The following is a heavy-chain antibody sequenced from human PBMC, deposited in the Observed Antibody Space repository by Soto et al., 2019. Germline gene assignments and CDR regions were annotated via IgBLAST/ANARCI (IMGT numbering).Heavy chain of an antibody. J-gene: IGHJ3*02. CDR2: IYYSGST. V-gene: IGHV4-59*08. CDR1: GGSISSYY. Sequence: QVQLQESGPGLVKPSETLSLTCTVSGGSISSYYWSWIRQPPGKGLEWIGYIYYSGSTNYNPSLKSRVTISVDTSKNQFSLKLSSVTAADTAVYYCARHLWFGEFTSAFDIWGQGTMVTVSS. CDR3: ARHLWFGEFTSAFDI. D-gene: IGHD3-10*01.